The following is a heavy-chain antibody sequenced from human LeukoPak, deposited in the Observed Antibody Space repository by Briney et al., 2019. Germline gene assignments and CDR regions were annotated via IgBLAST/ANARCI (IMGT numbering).Heavy chain of an antibody. D-gene: IGHD5-12*01. CDR2: IYYSGST. Sequence: SETLSLTCTVSGGSTSSSSYYWGWIRQPPGKGLEWIGSIYYSGSTYYNPSLKSRVTISVDTSENQFSLKLSSVTAADTAVYYCARGGSPHSYYYYGMDVWGQGTTVTVSS. CDR3: ARGGSPHSYYYYGMDV. V-gene: IGHV4-39*01. CDR1: GGSTSSSSYY. J-gene: IGHJ6*02.